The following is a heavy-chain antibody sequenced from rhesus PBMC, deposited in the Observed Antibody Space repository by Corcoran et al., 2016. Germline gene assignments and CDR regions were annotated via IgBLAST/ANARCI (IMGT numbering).Heavy chain of an antibody. J-gene: IGHJ5-2*02. CDR1: GCTFSSYD. CDR3: AKVGSLDV. V-gene: IGHV3S5*01. CDR2: INSGGGST. Sequence: EVQLVETGGGLVQPGGSLKLSCAASGCTFSSYDMSWVRQAPGKGLEWVSAINSGGGSTYYGDSVKGRFTISRDNSKNTLSLQMNSLRAEDTAVYYCAKVGSLDVWGRGVLVTVSS.